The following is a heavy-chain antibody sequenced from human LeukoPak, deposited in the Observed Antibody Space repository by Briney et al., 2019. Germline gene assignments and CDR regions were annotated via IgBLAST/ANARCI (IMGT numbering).Heavy chain of an antibody. V-gene: IGHV4-4*07. D-gene: IGHD3-10*01. CDR1: GASISSYY. CDR2: IYTSGTT. Sequence: SETLSLTCTVSGASISSYYWSWIRQSAGKGLEWIGLIYTSGTTNYNPSLKSRVTMSVDTSKNQFSLKLSSVTAADTAVYYCASLWFGESFDYWGQGTLVTVSS. J-gene: IGHJ4*02. CDR3: ASLWFGESFDY.